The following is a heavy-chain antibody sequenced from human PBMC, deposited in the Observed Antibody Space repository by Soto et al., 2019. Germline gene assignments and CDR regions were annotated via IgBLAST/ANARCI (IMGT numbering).Heavy chain of an antibody. Sequence: EASVKVSCKASGYTFTSYYMHWVRQAPGQGLEWMGIINPSGDSTSYAQKFQGRVTMTKDTSTSTVYMELSSLRSEDTAVYYCARGYYYDISGYYPFDYWGQGTLVTVSS. CDR3: ARGYYYDISGYYPFDY. D-gene: IGHD3-22*01. CDR1: GYTFTSYY. V-gene: IGHV1-46*03. J-gene: IGHJ4*02. CDR2: INPSGDST.